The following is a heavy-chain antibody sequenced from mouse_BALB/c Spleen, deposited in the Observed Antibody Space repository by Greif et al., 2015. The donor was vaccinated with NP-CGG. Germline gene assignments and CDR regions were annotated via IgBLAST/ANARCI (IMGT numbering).Heavy chain of an antibody. CDR2: IWRGGST. CDR3: AKNPWLLPNYYAMDY. CDR1: GFSLTSYG. D-gene: IGHD2-3*01. V-gene: IGHV2-5*01. J-gene: IGHJ4*01. Sequence: VKLVESGPGLVQPSQSLSITCTVSGFSLTSYGVHWVRQSPGKGLEWLGVIWRGGSTDYNAAFMSRLSITKDNSKSQVFFKMNSLQADDTAIYYCAKNPWLLPNYYAMDYWGQGTSVTVSS.